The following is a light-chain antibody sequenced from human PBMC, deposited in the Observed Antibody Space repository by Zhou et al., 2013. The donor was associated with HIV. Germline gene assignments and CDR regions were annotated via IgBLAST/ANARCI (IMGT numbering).Light chain of an antibody. CDR1: HTVTSNY. J-gene: IGKJ2*01. CDR2: GAS. CDR3: QQYGSSPPYT. Sequence: EIVLTQSPGTLSLSPGERATLSCRASHTVTSNYLAWYQHKPGQGPKVLIFGASTRANGIPGRFSGSGSGTEFTLTISRLEPEDFAVYYCQQYGSSPPYTFGQGTKVEIK. V-gene: IGKV3-20*01.